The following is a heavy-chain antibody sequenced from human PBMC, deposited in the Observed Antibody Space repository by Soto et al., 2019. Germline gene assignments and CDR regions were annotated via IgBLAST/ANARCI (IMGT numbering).Heavy chain of an antibody. CDR3: ARAGGGGFWSGYYNIVDYYYYYMDV. V-gene: IGHV3-33*01. Sequence: GGSLRLSCAASGFTFSSYGMHWVRQAPGKGLEWVAVIWYDGSNKYYADSVKGRFTISRDNSKNRLYLQMNGLRAEDTAVYYCARAGGGGFWSGYYNIVDYYYYYMDVWGKGTTVTVSS. J-gene: IGHJ6*03. D-gene: IGHD3-3*01. CDR1: GFTFSSYG. CDR2: IWYDGSNK.